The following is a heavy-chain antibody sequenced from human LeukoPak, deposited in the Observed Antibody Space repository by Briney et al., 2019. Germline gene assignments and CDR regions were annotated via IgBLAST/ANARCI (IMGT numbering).Heavy chain of an antibody. D-gene: IGHD1-26*01. V-gene: IGHV3-48*02. CDR3: ARSRSGNYFDN. CDR2: ISSSGGDT. CDR1: GFTFSSYS. Sequence: PGGSLRLSCAATGFTFSSYSMTWVRQAPGKGLEWVSYISSSGGDTYYADSVKGRFTISRDNAQNSLSLQMNGLRDEDTAVYHCARSRSGNYFDNWGQGTLVSVSS. J-gene: IGHJ4*02.